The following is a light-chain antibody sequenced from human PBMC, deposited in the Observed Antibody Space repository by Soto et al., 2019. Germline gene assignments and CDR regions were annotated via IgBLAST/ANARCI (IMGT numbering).Light chain of an antibody. CDR3: QQVAGSPPWT. CDR2: GAS. V-gene: IGKV3-20*01. Sequence: EIVLTQSPGTLSLSPGERATLSCRASQSVSSSHLAWYQQKPGQAPRLLIYGASSRATGIPDRFSGSGSGTDFTLTISRLEPEDLALYYCQQVAGSPPWTFGQGTEVEIK. J-gene: IGKJ1*01. CDR1: QSVSSSH.